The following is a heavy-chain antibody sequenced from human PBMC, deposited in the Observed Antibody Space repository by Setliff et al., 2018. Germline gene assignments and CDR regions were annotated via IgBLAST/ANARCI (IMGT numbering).Heavy chain of an antibody. CDR1: GYSFTSYW. D-gene: IGHD5-12*01. J-gene: IGHJ1*01. CDR2: IDPGDSET. Sequence: GESLKISCKGSGYSFTSYWIGWVRQMPGKGLEWIGIIDPGDSETRYSPSFQGQISISVDKSINTAYLHWSSLKASDTAIYYCARHRVGNSGYAIPILDFWGQGALVTVSS. CDR3: ARHRVGNSGYAIPILDF. V-gene: IGHV5-51*01.